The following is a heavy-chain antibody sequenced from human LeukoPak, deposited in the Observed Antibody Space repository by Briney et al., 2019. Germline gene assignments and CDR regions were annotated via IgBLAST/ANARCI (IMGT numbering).Heavy chain of an antibody. CDR3: VSSLGYWRYFDY. Sequence: SETLSLTCTVSGGSISSSSYYWGWIRQPPGKGLEWIGSIYYSGSTYNNPSLKSRVTISVDTSKNQFSLKLSSVTAADTAVYYCVSSLGYWRYFDYWGQGTLVTVSS. D-gene: IGHD3-22*01. V-gene: IGHV4-39*01. CDR1: GGSISSSSYY. J-gene: IGHJ4*02. CDR2: IYYSGST.